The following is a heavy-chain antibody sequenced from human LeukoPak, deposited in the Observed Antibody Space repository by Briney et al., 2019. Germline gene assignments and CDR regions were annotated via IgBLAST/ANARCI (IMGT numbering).Heavy chain of an antibody. CDR3: ASQYSSRKDAFDI. CDR2: IYSGGST. V-gene: IGHV3-53*01. J-gene: IGHJ3*02. Sequence: PGGSLRLSCAASGFTFSTYIMNWVRQAPGKGLEWVSVIYSGGSTYYADSVKGRFTISRDNSKNTLYLQMNSLRAEDTAVYYCASQYSSRKDAFDIWGQGTMVTVSS. CDR1: GFTFSTYI. D-gene: IGHD6-13*01.